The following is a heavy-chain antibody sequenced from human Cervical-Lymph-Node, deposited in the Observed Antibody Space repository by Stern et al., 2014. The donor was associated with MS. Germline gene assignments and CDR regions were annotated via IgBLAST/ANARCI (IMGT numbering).Heavy chain of an antibody. CDR3: ARPTTVTVGAMDV. Sequence: QVQLVQSGAEVKKPGSSVKVSCTASGGTFSSYAINWVRQAPGQGLEWIGEISPIFGTANYAQKFQGRVTITADDSTSTAYMELSSLRSEDTAVYYCARPTTVTVGAMDVWGQGTTVTVSS. D-gene: IGHD4-17*01. CDR1: GGTFSSYA. V-gene: IGHV1-69*01. CDR2: ISPIFGTA. J-gene: IGHJ6*02.